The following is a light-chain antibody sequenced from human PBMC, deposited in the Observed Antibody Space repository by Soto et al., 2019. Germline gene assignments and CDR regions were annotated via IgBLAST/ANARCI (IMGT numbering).Light chain of an antibody. J-gene: IGLJ2*01. CDR1: SGHSSYT. CDR3: QTWGTGIRV. V-gene: IGLV4-69*01. Sequence: QPVLTQSPSASASLGASVKLTCTLSSGHSSYTIAWHQQQPEKGPRYLMKVNSDGSHSKGDGIPDRFSGSVSGAERYLTISSLQSEDEADYYCQTWGTGIRVFGGGTQLTVL. CDR2: VNSDGSH.